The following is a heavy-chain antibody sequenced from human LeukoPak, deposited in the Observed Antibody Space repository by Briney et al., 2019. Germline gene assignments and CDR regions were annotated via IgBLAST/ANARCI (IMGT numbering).Heavy chain of an antibody. CDR1: GFTFSSYS. Sequence: PGGSLRLSCAASGFTFSSYSMSWVRQAPGKGLEWVSAISGSGGSTYYADSVKGRFTISRDKSKNTLYLQINSLRAEDTAVYYCTSNPHCGVFGVFDYWGQGTLVTVSS. J-gene: IGHJ4*02. CDR3: TSNPHCGVFGVFDY. D-gene: IGHD6-6*01. V-gene: IGHV3-23*01. CDR2: ISGSGGST.